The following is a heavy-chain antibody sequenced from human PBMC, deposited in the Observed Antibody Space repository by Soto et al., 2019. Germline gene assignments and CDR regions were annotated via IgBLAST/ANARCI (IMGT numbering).Heavy chain of an antibody. CDR3: AKWNGGFDY. V-gene: IGHV3-30*18. J-gene: IGHJ4*02. Sequence: QVQLVESGGGVVQPGRSLRLSCAASGFTFSSYGMHLVRQAPGKGLEWVSVISYDGSYKYYADSVKGRFTISRDNSKNTLYLQMNSLRAEDTAVYYCAKWNGGFDYWGQGTLVTVSS. CDR2: ISYDGSYK. D-gene: IGHD3-16*01. CDR1: GFTFSSYG.